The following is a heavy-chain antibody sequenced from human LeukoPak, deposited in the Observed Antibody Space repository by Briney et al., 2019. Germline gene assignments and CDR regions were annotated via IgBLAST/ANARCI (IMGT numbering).Heavy chain of an antibody. D-gene: IGHD6-6*01. CDR3: ARGKRYSSSSQQYFQH. CDR2: INPNSGGT. CDR1: GYTFTGSY. J-gene: IGHJ1*01. Sequence: ASVKVSCKASGYTFTGSYMHWVRQAPGQGLEWMGWINPNSGGTNYAQKFQRRVTMTRDTSISTAYMELSRLRSDDTAVYYCARGKRYSSSSQQYFQHWGQGTLVTVSS. V-gene: IGHV1-2*02.